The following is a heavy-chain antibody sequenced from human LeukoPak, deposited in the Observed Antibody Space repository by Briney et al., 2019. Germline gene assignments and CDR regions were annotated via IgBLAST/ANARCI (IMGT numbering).Heavy chain of an antibody. Sequence: SETLSLTCTVSGGSISSYYWSWIRQPPGKGLEWIGYIYYSGSTYYNPSLKSRVTISVDTSKNQFSLKLSSVTAADTAVYYCARDAPYYGSGSYHDAFDIWGQGTMVTVSS. D-gene: IGHD3-10*01. J-gene: IGHJ3*02. CDR2: IYYSGST. V-gene: IGHV4-59*12. CDR1: GGSISSYY. CDR3: ARDAPYYGSGSYHDAFDI.